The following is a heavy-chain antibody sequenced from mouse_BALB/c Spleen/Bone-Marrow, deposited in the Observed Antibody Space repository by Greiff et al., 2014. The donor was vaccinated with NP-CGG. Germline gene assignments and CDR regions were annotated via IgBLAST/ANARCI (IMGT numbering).Heavy chain of an antibody. CDR2: IWGGGIT. CDR1: GFSLTDYG. J-gene: IGHJ2*01. Sequence: VQGVESGPGLVAPSQSLSITCTVSGFSLTDYGVSWIRQPPGKGLEWLGVIWGGGITYYNSTLKSRLSISKDSSKSQVFLKMNSLQTDDTAMYYCAKHDTTVVVDYRGQGTTLTVSS. D-gene: IGHD1-1*01. CDR3: AKHDTTVVVDY. V-gene: IGHV2-6-5*01.